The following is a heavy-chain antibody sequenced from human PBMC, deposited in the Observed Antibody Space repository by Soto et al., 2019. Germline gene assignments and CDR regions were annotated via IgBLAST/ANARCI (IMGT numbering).Heavy chain of an antibody. CDR3: ARLEGLATISYYFDF. CDR1: GDSINSDKYY. V-gene: IGHV4-39*01. CDR2: IYFRGNT. D-gene: IGHD3-9*01. J-gene: IGHJ4*02. Sequence: SETLSLTCSVSGDSINSDKYYWCWIHQPPGKGLEWIGSIYFRGNTYYNPSLQTRVTISLDKSKSQFSLKLNSVTAADSAVYFCARLEGLATISYYFDFWGQGALVTVSS.